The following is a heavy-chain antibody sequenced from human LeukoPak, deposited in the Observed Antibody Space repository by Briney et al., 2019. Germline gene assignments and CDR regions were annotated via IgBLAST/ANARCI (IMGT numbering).Heavy chain of an antibody. CDR1: GGTFSSYA. V-gene: IGHV1-69*01. D-gene: IGHD2-2*01. J-gene: IGHJ6*04. Sequence: SVEVSCKASGGTFSSYAISWVRQAPGQGLEWMGGIIPIFGTANYAQKFQGRVTITADESTSTAYMELSSLRSEDTAVYYCASRYCSSTSCYDYYYGMDVWGKGTTVTVSS. CDR2: IIPIFGTA. CDR3: ASRYCSSTSCYDYYYGMDV.